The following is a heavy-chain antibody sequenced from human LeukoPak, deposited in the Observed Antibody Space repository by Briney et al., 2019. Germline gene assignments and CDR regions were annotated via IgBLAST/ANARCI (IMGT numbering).Heavy chain of an antibody. CDR3: ASAYWARYYFDY. CDR1: GGSISSSNW. Sequence: PSETLSLTCAVSGGSISSSNWWSWVRQPPGKGLEWIGEIYHSGSTNYNPSLKSRVTISVDKSKNQFSLKLSSVTAADTAVYYCASAYWARYYFDYWGQGTLVTVSS. CDR2: IYHSGST. J-gene: IGHJ4*02. D-gene: IGHD2-8*02. V-gene: IGHV4-4*02.